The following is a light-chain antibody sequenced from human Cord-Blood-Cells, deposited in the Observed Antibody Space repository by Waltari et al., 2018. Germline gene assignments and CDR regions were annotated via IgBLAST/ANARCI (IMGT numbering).Light chain of an antibody. V-gene: IGLV6-57*01. Sequence: NFMLTQPHPVSESPRKTVTISCPRSSGSIASNYVQWYQQRPGSSPTTVIYEDNQRPSGVPDRFSGSIDSSSNSASLTISGLKTEDEADYYCQSYDSNVVCGGGTKLTVL. CDR2: EDN. CDR3: QSYDSNVV. J-gene: IGLJ2*01. CDR1: SGSIASNY.